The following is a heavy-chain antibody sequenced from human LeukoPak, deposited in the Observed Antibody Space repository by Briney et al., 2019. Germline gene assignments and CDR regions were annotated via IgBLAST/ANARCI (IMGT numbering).Heavy chain of an antibody. V-gene: IGHV3-33*08. D-gene: IGHD2-8*01. J-gene: IGHJ4*02. CDR1: GVTFSSYG. CDR3: ARDLMEESFDY. CDR2: IWYDGSNK. Sequence: GGSLRLSCAASGVTFSSYGMHWVRQAPGKGLEWVAVIWYDGSNKYYADSVKGRFTISRDNSKNTLYLQMNSLRAEDTAVYYCARDLMEESFDYWGQGTLVTVSS.